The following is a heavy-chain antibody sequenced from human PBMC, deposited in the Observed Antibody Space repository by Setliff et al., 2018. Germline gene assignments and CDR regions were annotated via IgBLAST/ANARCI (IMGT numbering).Heavy chain of an antibody. Sequence: PGGSLRLSCAASGFSFSSYSMTWVRQAPGKGLEWISYISTRSSATLYADSVRGRFSISRDDVAKTLHLQMRSLRVEDTAVYYCARMSGFLYMDVWGKGTPVTVSS. J-gene: IGHJ6*03. D-gene: IGHD3-3*01. V-gene: IGHV3-48*01. CDR2: ISTRSSAT. CDR3: ARMSGFLYMDV. CDR1: GFSFSSYS.